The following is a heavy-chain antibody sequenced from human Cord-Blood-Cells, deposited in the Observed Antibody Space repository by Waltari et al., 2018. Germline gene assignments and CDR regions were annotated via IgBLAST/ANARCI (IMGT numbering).Heavy chain of an antibody. D-gene: IGHD2-15*01. CDR1: GGSISSYY. Sequence: QVQLQESGPGLVKPSETLSLTCTVSGGSISSYYWSWIRQPPGKGLEWIGYIYYSGSTNYNPSLKSRVTISVDTSKNQFSLKLSSVTAADTAVYYCARSPVTVVAVNWYFDLWGRGTLVTVSS. CDR2: IYYSGST. CDR3: ARSPVTVVAVNWYFDL. V-gene: IGHV4-59*01. J-gene: IGHJ2*01.